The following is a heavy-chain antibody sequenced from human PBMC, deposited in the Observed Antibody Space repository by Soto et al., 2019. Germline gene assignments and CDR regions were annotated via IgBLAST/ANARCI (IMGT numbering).Heavy chain of an antibody. CDR2: ISSRSSYI. CDR1: GFTFSSYS. CDR3: ARDVDGSGTYYFDAAFYM. V-gene: IGHV3-21*01. Sequence: PGGSLRLSCVASGFTFSSYSMNWVRQAPGKGLEWVSSISSRSSYISYADSVRGRFTISRDNGKNSLYLQMNSLRAEDTAVYYCARDVDGSGTYYFDAAFYMWGQGTMVTVSS. J-gene: IGHJ3*02. D-gene: IGHD3-10*01.